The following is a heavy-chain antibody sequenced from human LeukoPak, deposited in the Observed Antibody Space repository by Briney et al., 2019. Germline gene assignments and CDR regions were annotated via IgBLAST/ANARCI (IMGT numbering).Heavy chain of an antibody. CDR2: ISSSSSTI. V-gene: IGHV3-48*01. D-gene: IGHD2-2*01. J-gene: IGHJ5*02. CDR3: AREEGYCSSTSCYHWFDP. Sequence: GGSLRLSCAASGFTFSSYAMSWVRQAPGKGLEWVSYISSSSSTIYYADSVKGRFTISRDNAKNSLYLQMNSLRAEDTAVYYCAREEGYCSSTSCYHWFDPWGQGTLVTVSS. CDR1: GFTFSSYA.